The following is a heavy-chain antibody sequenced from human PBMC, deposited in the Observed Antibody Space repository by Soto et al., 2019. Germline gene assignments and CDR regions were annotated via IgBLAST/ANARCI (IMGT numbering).Heavy chain of an antibody. D-gene: IGHD3-22*01. J-gene: IGHJ4*02. Sequence: GRSLRLSCAASGFTVSSNYMSWVRQAPGKGLEWVSVIYSGGSTYYADSVKGRFTISRDNSKNTLYLQMNSLRAEDTAVYYCASGDSRKHYFDYWGQGTLVTVSS. V-gene: IGHV3-66*02. CDR2: IYSGGST. CDR3: ASGDSRKHYFDY. CDR1: GFTVSSNY.